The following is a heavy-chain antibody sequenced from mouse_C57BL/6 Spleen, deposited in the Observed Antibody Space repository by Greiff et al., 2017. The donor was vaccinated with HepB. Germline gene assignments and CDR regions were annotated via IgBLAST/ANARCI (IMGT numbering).Heavy chain of an antibody. V-gene: IGHV14-4*01. CDR3: TTRATVGNY. D-gene: IGHD1-1*01. Sequence: EVQLQQSGAELVRPGASVKLSCTASGFNITDDYMHWVKQRPGQGLEWIGWIDPDNGDTEYASKFQGKATMTADTSSNTAYLQLSSLTSEDTAVYYCTTRATVGNYWGQGTTLTVSS. CDR1: GFNITDDY. J-gene: IGHJ2*01. CDR2: IDPDNGDT.